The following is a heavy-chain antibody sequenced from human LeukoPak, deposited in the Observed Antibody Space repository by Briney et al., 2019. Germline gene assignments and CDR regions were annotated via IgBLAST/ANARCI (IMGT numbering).Heavy chain of an antibody. CDR1: GFTFSSYE. V-gene: IGHV3-48*03. Sequence: GGSLRLSCAASGFTFSSYEMNWVRQAPGKGLEWVSYISSSGSTIYYADSVKGRFTISRDNSRNTVYLQMNSLRVEDTGIYFCAKVFVLMRGTPENWFDPWGQGTLVTVSS. CDR2: ISSSGSTI. CDR3: AKVFVLMRGTPENWFDP. J-gene: IGHJ5*02. D-gene: IGHD1-14*01.